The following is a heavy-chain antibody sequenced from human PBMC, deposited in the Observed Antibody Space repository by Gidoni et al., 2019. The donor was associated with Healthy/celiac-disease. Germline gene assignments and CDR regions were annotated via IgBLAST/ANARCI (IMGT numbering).Heavy chain of an antibody. CDR2: ISGSGGST. V-gene: IGHV3-23*01. D-gene: IGHD3-9*01. CDR3: AKARGILTGYRYYYYGMDV. Sequence: EVQLLESGGGLVQPGGSLRLSCAASGFTFSSYAMSWVRQAPGKGLEWVSAISGSGGSTYYADSVKGRFTISRDNSKNTLYLQMNSLRAEDTAVYYCAKARGILTGYRYYYYGMDVWGQGTTVTVSS. J-gene: IGHJ6*02. CDR1: GFTFSSYA.